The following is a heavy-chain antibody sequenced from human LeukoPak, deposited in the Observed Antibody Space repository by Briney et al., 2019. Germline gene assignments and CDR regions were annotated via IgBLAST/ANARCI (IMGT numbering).Heavy chain of an antibody. CDR3: ARPSSSGWYAPFF. V-gene: IGHV3-64*01. CDR1: GFTFSTYA. D-gene: IGHD6-19*01. J-gene: IGHJ4*02. CDR2: ISSKGDYT. Sequence: GGSLRLSCAASGFTFSTYAMHWVRQAPGGGLVYVASISSKGDYTHYANSVKSRFTTSRDNSKNTLYLEMGSLRAEDMAVYYCARPSSSGWYAPFFWGQGTLVTVSS.